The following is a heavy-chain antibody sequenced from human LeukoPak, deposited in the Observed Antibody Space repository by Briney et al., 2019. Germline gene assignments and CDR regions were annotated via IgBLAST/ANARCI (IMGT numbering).Heavy chain of an antibody. J-gene: IGHJ4*02. D-gene: IGHD3-22*01. CDR3: AKDIDSYYVSSGYYTGLDY. V-gene: IGHV3-7*01. CDR1: GFTFSSYW. CDR2: IKKDGSEK. Sequence: GGSLRLSCAASGFTFSSYWMSWVRQAPGKGLEWVANIKKDGSEKYYVDSVKGRFTISRDNAKNSLYLQMNSLRAEDTAVYFCAKDIDSYYVSSGYYTGLDYWGQGTLVTVSS.